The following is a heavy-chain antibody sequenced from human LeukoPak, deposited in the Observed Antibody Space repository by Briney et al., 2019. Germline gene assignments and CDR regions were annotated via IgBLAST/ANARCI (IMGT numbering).Heavy chain of an antibody. CDR2: IYPGDSDT. J-gene: IGHJ1*01. D-gene: IGHD6-13*01. Sequence: GESLKISCKGSGYSFTSYWIGWVRQMPGKGLEWMGIIYPGDSDTRYSPSFQGQVTISADKSISTAYLQWSSLKASDTAMYYCARSSIAAAGRGQYFQHWGQGTPVTVSS. CDR3: ARSSIAAAGRGQYFQH. V-gene: IGHV5-51*01. CDR1: GYSFTSYW.